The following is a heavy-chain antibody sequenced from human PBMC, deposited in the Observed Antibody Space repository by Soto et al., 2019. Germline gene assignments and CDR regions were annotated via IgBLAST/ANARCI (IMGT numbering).Heavy chain of an antibody. CDR3: ARVGGFGATIMDY. D-gene: IGHD3-10*01. CDR1: GGSISSGDYY. Sequence: QVQLQESGPGLVKPSQTLSLTCTVSGGSISSGDYYWSWIRQPPGKCLEWIGYIYYSGSTYYNPSLKSRVTISVDTSKNQFSRKRSSVTGADTAVYSCARVGGFGATIMDYWGKGTLVTVSS. CDR2: IYYSGST. V-gene: IGHV4-30-4*01. J-gene: IGHJ4*02.